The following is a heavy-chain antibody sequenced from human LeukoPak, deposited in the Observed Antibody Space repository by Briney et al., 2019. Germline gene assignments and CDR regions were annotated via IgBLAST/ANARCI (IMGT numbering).Heavy chain of an antibody. J-gene: IGHJ4*02. CDR1: GFTFSSYW. V-gene: IGHV3-7*01. CDR2: IKQDGSEK. D-gene: IGHD6-6*01. CDR3: ARLRIAARYYFDY. Sequence: GGSLRLSCAVSGFTFSSYWMSWVRQAPGKGLEWVANIKQDGSEKYYVDSVKGRFTISRDNAKNSLYLQMNSLRAEDTAVYYCARLRIAARYYFDYWGQGTLVTVSS.